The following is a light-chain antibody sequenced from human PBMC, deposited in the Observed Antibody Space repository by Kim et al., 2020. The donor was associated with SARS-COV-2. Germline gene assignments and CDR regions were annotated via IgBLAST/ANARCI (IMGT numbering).Light chain of an antibody. J-gene: IGLJ1*01. V-gene: IGLV3-1*01. CDR1: KLGDKY. CDR2: QDT. CDR3: QAWDSSTAV. Sequence: VSPGQIASITCSGDKLGDKYASWYQQKPGQSPVVVIYQDTKRPSGIPERFSGSNSGNTATLTISGTQAMDEADYYCQAWDSSTAVFGTGTKVTVL.